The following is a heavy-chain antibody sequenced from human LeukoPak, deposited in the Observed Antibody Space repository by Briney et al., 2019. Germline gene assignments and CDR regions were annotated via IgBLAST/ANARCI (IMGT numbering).Heavy chain of an antibody. CDR3: AKGGVRSSSWIDY. J-gene: IGHJ4*02. Sequence: GGSLRLSCAASGFTFSTYAMSWVRQAPGKGLEWVSGISGSGGNTYYADSVKGRFTISRDNSKNTLYLQMNSLRAEDTAVYYCAKGGVRSSSWIDYWGQGTLVTVSS. CDR2: ISGSGGNT. D-gene: IGHD6-13*01. V-gene: IGHV3-23*01. CDR1: GFTFSTYA.